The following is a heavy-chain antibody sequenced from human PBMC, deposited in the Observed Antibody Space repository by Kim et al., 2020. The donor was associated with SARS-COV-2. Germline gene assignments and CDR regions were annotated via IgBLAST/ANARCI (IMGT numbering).Heavy chain of an antibody. D-gene: IGHD3-3*01. V-gene: IGHV4-39*01. CDR3: ASGITIFGVVIMDFDY. J-gene: IGHJ4*02. Sequence: LKSRVTISVDTSKRQFSLKLSSVTAADAAVYYCASGITIFGVVIMDFDYWGQGTLVTVSS.